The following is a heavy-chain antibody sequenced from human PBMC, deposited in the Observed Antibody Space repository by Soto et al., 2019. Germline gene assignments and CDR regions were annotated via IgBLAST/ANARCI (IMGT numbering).Heavy chain of an antibody. V-gene: IGHV3-11*01. CDR3: ARAEIRLRSSIKIRLVPGSRNNPTPSDVGPGDYSLDV. J-gene: IGHJ6*02. CDR2: ISSDSTI. CDR1: GFTFSDYY. D-gene: IGHD1-26*01. Sequence: PVGSLNLSCAASGFTFSDYYMNWVRQAPGKGLEWVSSISSDSTIYYGDSVKGRFTISRDNAKNSLYLRMNSLRAEDTAVYFCARAEIRLRSSIKIRLVPGSRNNPTPSDVGPGDYSLDVWGQGTTVTVSS.